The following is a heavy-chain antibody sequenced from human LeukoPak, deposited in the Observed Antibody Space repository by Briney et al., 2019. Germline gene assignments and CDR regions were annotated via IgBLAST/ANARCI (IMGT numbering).Heavy chain of an antibody. CDR1: GYTFTSYY. V-gene: IGHV1-46*01. CDR3: ARGVSSSWYRGGYYFDY. Sequence: ASVKVSCKASGYTFTSYYMRWVRQAPGQGLEWMGIINPSGGSTSHAQKFQGRVTMTRDTSTSTVYMELSSLRSEDTAVYYCARGVSSSWYRGGYYFDYWGQGTLVTVSS. CDR2: INPSGGST. J-gene: IGHJ4*02. D-gene: IGHD6-13*01.